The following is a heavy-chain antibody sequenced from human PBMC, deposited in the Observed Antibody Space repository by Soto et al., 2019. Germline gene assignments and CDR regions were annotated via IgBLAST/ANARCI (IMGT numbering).Heavy chain of an antibody. CDR1: GFTFSNYG. J-gene: IGHJ6*02. Sequence: QVQLVESGGGVVQPGRSLRLSCAASGFTFSNYGLHWVRQAPGKGLEWVADIWYDGRSKNYVDSVKGRFTISRDNSKNTLYLEMNSLRAEDSAVHYCGRVDRYYGMDVWGQGTTVTVSS. CDR3: GRVDRYYGMDV. CDR2: IWYDGRSK. V-gene: IGHV3-33*01.